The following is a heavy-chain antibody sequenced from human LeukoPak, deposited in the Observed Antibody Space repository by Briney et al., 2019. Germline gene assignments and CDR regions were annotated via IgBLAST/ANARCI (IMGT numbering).Heavy chain of an antibody. V-gene: IGHV3-30*03. D-gene: IGHD3/OR15-3a*01. J-gene: IGHJ3*02. Sequence: GRSLRLSCAASGFTFSSYGMHWVRQAPGKGLEWVAVISYDGSNKYYADSVKGRFTISRDNSKNTLYLQMNSLRAEDTAVYYCARDRGRAFDIWGQGTMVTVSS. CDR2: ISYDGSNK. CDR3: ARDRGRAFDI. CDR1: GFTFSSYG.